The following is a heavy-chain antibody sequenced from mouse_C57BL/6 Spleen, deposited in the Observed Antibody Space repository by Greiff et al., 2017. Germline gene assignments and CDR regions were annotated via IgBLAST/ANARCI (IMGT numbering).Heavy chain of an antibody. CDR3: ARGRYSTNYYAMDY. J-gene: IGHJ4*01. D-gene: IGHD2-5*01. CDR2: IYPGDGDT. Sequence: VQLQQSGAELVKPGASVKISCKASGYAFSSYWMNWVKQRPGKGLEWIGQIYPGDGDTNYNGKFKGKATLTADKSSSTAYMQLSSLTSEDYAVYFCARGRYSTNYYAMDYWGQGTSVTVSS. CDR1: GYAFSSYW. V-gene: IGHV1-80*01.